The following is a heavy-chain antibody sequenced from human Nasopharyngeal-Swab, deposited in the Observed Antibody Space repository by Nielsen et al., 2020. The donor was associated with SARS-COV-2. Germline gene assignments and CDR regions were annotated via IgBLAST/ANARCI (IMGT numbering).Heavy chain of an antibody. Sequence: WIRQPPGKGLEWIGSTYYSGSTYYNPSLKSRVTISVDTSKNQFSLKLGSVTAADTAVYYCASQGSGSYYLLYYYYGMDVWGQGTTVTVSS. V-gene: IGHV4-39*01. J-gene: IGHJ6*02. CDR3: ASQGSGSYYLLYYYYGMDV. CDR2: TYYSGST. D-gene: IGHD1-26*01.